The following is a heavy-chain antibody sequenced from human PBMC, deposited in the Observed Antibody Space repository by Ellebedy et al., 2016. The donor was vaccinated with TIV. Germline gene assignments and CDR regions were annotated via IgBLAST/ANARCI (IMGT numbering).Heavy chain of an antibody. J-gene: IGHJ6*03. CDR3: ARRYMDV. V-gene: IGHV3-7*01. CDR1: GFTFSSYW. CDR2: IKQDGSEK. Sequence: GESLKISXAASGFTFSSYWMSWVRQAPGKGLEWVANIKQDGSEKNYVDSVKGRFTISRDNAKNSVYLQMNNLRAEDTAVYYCARRYMDVWGKGTTVTVSS.